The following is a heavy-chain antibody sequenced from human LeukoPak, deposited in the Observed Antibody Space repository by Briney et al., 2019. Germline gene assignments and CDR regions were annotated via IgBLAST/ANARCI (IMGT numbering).Heavy chain of an antibody. J-gene: IGHJ4*02. CDR1: GFSFNDYA. CDR2: ITWNSNGI. Sequence: GGSLRLSCAASGFSFNDYAMHWVRQAPGKGLEWVSGITWNSNGIAYADSVKGRFPISRDNAKNSLYVQIDSLRPEDTAFYYCAKDKGKTGTGTIDSWGQGTLVTVSS. V-gene: IGHV3-9*01. D-gene: IGHD1-1*01. CDR3: AKDKGKTGTGTIDS.